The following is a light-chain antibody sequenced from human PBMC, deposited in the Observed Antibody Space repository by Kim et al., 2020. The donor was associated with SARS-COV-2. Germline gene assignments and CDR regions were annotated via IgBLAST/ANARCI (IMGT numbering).Light chain of an antibody. J-gene: IGKJ2*01. Sequence: SACVGERVTITCRSSQSISYWLAWYQQKPGKAPKLLIYKASSLESGVPSRFSGSGTGTEFTLTISSLQPDDFATYYCQQYNSYAYTFGHGTKLEIK. V-gene: IGKV1-5*03. CDR2: KAS. CDR1: QSISYW. CDR3: QQYNSYAYT.